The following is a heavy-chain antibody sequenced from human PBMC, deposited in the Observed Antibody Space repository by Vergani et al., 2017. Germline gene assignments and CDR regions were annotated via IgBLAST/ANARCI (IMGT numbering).Heavy chain of an antibody. V-gene: IGHV3-23*01. CDR2: ISGSGGST. Sequence: EVQLLESGGGLVQPGGSLRLSCAASGFTFSSYAVSWVRQAPGKGLEWVSAISGSGGSTYYADSVKGRFTISRDNSKNTLYLQMNSLRAEDTAVYYCAKDAPRTVDTAMVTWAFDIWGQGTMVTVSS. D-gene: IGHD5-18*01. CDR3: AKDAPRTVDTAMVTWAFDI. J-gene: IGHJ3*02. CDR1: GFTFSSYA.